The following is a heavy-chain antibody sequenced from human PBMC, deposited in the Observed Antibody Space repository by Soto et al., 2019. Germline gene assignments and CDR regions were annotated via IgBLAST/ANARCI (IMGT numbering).Heavy chain of an antibody. D-gene: IGHD3-3*01. CDR1: GFAFSGFE. V-gene: IGHV3-48*03. CDR3: ARDPNYDFWSGYRNKEGTYGMDV. J-gene: IGHJ6*02. Sequence: PGGSLRLSCAASGFAFSGFEMNWVRQAPGKGLEWVSYISSGASNMYYADSVKGRFTISRDNAQSSLYLQMNSLRVEDTVVYYCARDPNYDFWSGYRNKEGTYGMDVWGQGTTVTV. CDR2: ISSGASNM.